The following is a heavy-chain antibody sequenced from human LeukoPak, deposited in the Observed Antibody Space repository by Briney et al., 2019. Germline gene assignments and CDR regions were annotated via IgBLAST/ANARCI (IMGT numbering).Heavy chain of an antibody. D-gene: IGHD6-6*01. CDR1: GYTFTGYY. Sequence: GASVKVSCKASGYTFTGYYMHWVRQAPGQGLEWMGWINPNSGGTNYAQKFQGRVTMTRDTSISTAYMELSRLRSDDTAVYYCARVHRTYSSSSFFDYWGQGTLVTVSS. CDR2: INPNSGGT. CDR3: ARVHRTYSSSSFFDY. J-gene: IGHJ4*02. V-gene: IGHV1-2*02.